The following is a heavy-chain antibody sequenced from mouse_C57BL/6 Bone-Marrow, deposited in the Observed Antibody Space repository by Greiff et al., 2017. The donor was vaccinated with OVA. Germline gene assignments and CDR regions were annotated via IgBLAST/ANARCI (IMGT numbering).Heavy chain of an antibody. D-gene: IGHD1-1*01. CDR1: GYTFTSYW. Sequence: QVQLQQPGAELVRPESSVKLSCKASGYTFTSYWMDWVKQRPGQGLEWIGNIYPSDSETHYNQKFKDKATLTVDKSSSTAYMQLSSLTSEDSAVYYCARGVGAPFDYWGQGTTLTVSS. CDR3: ARGVGAPFDY. V-gene: IGHV1-61*01. CDR2: IYPSDSET. J-gene: IGHJ2*01.